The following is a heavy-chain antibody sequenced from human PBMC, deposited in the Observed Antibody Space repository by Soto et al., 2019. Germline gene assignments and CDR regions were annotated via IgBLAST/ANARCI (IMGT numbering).Heavy chain of an antibody. CDR2: IYYSGST. V-gene: IGHV4-30-4*01. CDR3: ARGLPAPGNDAFDI. Sequence: PSETLSLTCTVSGGSISSGDYYWSWIRQPPGKGLEWIGYIYYSGSTYYNPSLKSRVTISVDTSKNQFSLKLSSVTAADTAVYYCARGLPAPGNDAFDIWGQGTMVTVSS. J-gene: IGHJ3*02. CDR1: GGSISSGDYY. D-gene: IGHD2-2*01.